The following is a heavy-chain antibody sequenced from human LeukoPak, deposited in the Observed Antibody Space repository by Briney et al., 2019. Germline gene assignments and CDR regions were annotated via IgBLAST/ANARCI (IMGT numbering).Heavy chain of an antibody. CDR1: GGSISSGSYY. CDR2: IYTSGST. D-gene: IGHD2-15*01. V-gene: IGHV4-61*02. J-gene: IGHJ4*02. Sequence: TSQTLSLTCTVSGGSISSGSYYWSWIRQPAGKGLEWIGRIYTSGSTNYNPSLKSRVTISVDTSKNQFSLKLSSVTAADTAVYYCARDNIVVVAATKAYYFDYWGQGTLVTVSS. CDR3: ARDNIVVVAATKAYYFDY.